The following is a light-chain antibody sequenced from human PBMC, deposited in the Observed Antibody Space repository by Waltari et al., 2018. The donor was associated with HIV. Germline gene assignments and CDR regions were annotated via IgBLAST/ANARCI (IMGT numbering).Light chain of an antibody. CDR2: SNN. J-gene: IGLJ2*01. CDR3: AAWDDSLNVV. Sequence: QSVLTQPPSASGTPGQRVTISCSGSSSNIGSDTVNWYQQLPGTAPKLLTYSNNRRPSGVPDRFSGSKSCTSSSRAISGLQSDDVADYYCAAWDDSLNVVFGGGTKLTVL. V-gene: IGLV1-44*01. CDR1: SSNIGSDT.